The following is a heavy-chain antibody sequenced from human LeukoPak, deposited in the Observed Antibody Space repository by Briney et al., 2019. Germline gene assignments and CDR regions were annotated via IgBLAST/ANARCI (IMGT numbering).Heavy chain of an antibody. D-gene: IGHD1-26*01. J-gene: IGHJ4*02. Sequence: ASVNVSYKASGYTFTSYYMHWVRQAPGQGLEWMGIINPSGGSTSYAQKFQGRVTMTRDMSTSTVYMELSSLRSEDTAVYYCAREWGGSYPTDDYWGQGTLVTVSS. V-gene: IGHV1-46*01. CDR1: GYTFTSYY. CDR2: INPSGGST. CDR3: AREWGGSYPTDDY.